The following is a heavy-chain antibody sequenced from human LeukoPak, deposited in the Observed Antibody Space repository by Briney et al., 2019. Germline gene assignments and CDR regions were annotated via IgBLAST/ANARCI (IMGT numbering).Heavy chain of an antibody. Sequence: GGSLRLSCAASGFTFGSFGMNWVRQAPGKGLEWVSSISPSSSYIYYADSVKGRFTVSRDNAKSSLYLQMNSLRAEDTAVYYCARLFSYGDYGGGGDYWGQGTLVTVSS. J-gene: IGHJ4*02. D-gene: IGHD4-17*01. CDR3: ARLFSYGDYGGGGDY. V-gene: IGHV3-21*01. CDR1: GFTFGSFG. CDR2: ISPSSSYI.